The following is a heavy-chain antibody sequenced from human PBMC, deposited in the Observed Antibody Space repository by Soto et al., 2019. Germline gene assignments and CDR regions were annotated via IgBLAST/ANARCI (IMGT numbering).Heavy chain of an antibody. V-gene: IGHV4-59*01. J-gene: IGHJ4*02. D-gene: IGHD6-13*01. CDR2: IYYSGST. CDR1: GGSISSYY. Sequence: KLREPLSLPCTVSGGSISSYYWGWIRQPPGKGLEWIGYIYYSGSTNYNPSLKSRVTISVDTSKNQFSLKLSSVTAADTAVYYCARDNVAAALDYWGQGTLVTVSS. CDR3: ARDNVAAALDY.